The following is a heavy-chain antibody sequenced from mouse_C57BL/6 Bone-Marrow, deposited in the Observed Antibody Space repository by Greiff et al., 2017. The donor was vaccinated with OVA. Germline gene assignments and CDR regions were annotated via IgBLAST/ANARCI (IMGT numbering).Heavy chain of an antibody. CDR2: IYPGDGDT. CDR1: GYAFSSSW. CDR3: ARRGTAQAFYYFDY. Sequence: QVQLKESGPELVKPGASVKISCKASGYAFSSSWMNWVKQRPGKGLEWIGRIYPGDGDTNYNGKFKGKATLTADKSSSTAYMQLSSLTSEDSAVYFCARRGTAQAFYYFDYWGQGTTLTVSS. D-gene: IGHD3-2*02. J-gene: IGHJ2*01. V-gene: IGHV1-82*01.